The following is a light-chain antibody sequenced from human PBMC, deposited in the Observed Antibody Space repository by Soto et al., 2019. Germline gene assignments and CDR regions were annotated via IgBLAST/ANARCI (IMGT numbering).Light chain of an antibody. CDR3: SSYTSGNSVL. Sequence: QSVLTQPASVSGSPGQSITISCTGASSDVGGYNYVSWYQQHPGKAPKLMIYEVSNRPSGVSNRFSGSKSVNTASLTISGLQAEDEADYYCSSYTSGNSVLFGGGTKLTVL. V-gene: IGLV2-14*01. CDR2: EVS. J-gene: IGLJ2*01. CDR1: SSDVGGYNY.